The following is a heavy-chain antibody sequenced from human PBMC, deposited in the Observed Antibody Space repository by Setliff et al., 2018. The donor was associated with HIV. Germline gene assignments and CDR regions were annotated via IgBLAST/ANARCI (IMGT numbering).Heavy chain of an antibody. J-gene: IGHJ6*02. D-gene: IGHD3-10*01. V-gene: IGHV1-3*01. CDR1: GGSFNTYA. Sequence: ASVKVSCKSSGGSFNTYAINWVRQAPGQGLEWMGWINAGNGDTKYSQKFQGRVTFTWDTSASTAYMELGSLRSEDTAVYYCARGDYGSGSYYPYYFYYGMDVWGQGTTVTVSS. CDR3: ARGDYGSGSYYPYYFYYGMDV. CDR2: INAGNGDT.